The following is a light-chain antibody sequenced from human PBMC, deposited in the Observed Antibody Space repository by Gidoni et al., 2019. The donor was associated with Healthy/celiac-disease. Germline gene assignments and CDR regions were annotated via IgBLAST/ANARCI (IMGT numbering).Light chain of an antibody. V-gene: IGLV3-25*03. CDR1: AWPKQY. CDR3: QSADSSGTYVV. J-gene: IGLJ2*01. CDR2: KDS. Sequence: YELTKPPTGAGSPGQTAGITCSGEAWPKQYAYWYQQKPGQAPVLVIYKDSERPSGIPERFSGSSSGTTVTLTISGVQAEDEADYYCQSADSSGTYVVFGGGTKLTVL.